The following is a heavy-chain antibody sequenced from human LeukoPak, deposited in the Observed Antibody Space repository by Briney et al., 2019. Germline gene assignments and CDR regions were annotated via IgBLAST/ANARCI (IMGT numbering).Heavy chain of an antibody. V-gene: IGHV4-34*01. J-gene: IGHJ4*02. CDR1: GGSFSGYY. CDR3: ARVTYVDDMLYQYFDY. Sequence: SETLSLTCAVYGGSFSGYYWSWIRQPPGKGLEWIGEINHSGSTNYNPSLKSRVTISVDTSKNQFSLKLSSVTTADTAVYYCARVTYVDDMLYQYFDYWGQGILVTVSS. D-gene: IGHD4-17*01. CDR2: INHSGST.